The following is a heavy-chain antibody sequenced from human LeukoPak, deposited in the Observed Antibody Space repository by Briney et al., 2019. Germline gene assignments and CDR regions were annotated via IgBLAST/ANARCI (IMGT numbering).Heavy chain of an antibody. V-gene: IGHV4-39*01. CDR2: IYYSGTT. Sequence: SETLSLTCSVSGGSTSSTTYYWGWIRQPPGKGLEWIGSIYYSGTTYYNPSLKSRVTVSVDTSKNQFSLKLSSVTAADTAVYCCARMSGSGSYYNRKYHFDYWGQGTLVTVSS. CDR3: ARMSGSGSYYNRKYHFDY. CDR1: GGSTSSTTYY. J-gene: IGHJ4*02. D-gene: IGHD3-10*01.